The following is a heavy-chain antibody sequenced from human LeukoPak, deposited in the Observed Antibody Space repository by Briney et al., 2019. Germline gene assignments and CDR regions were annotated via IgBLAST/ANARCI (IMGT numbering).Heavy chain of an antibody. V-gene: IGHV3-30-3*01. CDR3: ARVPGGANF. CDR2: ISYDGSNK. Sequence: PGGSLRLSCAASGFTFSSYATHWVRQAPGKGLEWVAVISYDGSNKYYADSVKGRFTISRDNSKNTLYLQMNSLRAEDTAVYYCARVPGGANFWGQGTLVTVSS. CDR1: GFTFSSYA. D-gene: IGHD1-26*01. J-gene: IGHJ4*02.